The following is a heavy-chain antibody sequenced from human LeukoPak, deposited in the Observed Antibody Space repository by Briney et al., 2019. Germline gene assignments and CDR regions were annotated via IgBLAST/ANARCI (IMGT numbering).Heavy chain of an antibody. Sequence: PGGSLRLSCAVSGFTVSGYSMHWVRQAPGKGLEWVAVVSYDGSNKYYADSVKGRFTISRDNSKNTLYLQMNSLRAEDTAVYYCAKGGVPVVSPAVNWGQGTLVTVSS. CDR2: VSYDGSNK. V-gene: IGHV3-30-3*01. D-gene: IGHD2-2*01. CDR1: GFTVSGYS. J-gene: IGHJ4*02. CDR3: AKGGVPVVSPAVN.